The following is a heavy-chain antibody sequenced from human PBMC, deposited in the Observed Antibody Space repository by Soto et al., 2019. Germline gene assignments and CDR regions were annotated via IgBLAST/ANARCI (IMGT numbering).Heavy chain of an antibody. CDR3: ARDPEIVLVPAANYFDY. Sequence: ASVKVSCKASGYTFTSFYMHWVRQAPGQGLEWMGMINPSGGSTTYAQKFQGRVTMTRDTSTSTVSMELSSLKSEDTAVYYCARDPEIVLVPAANYFDYWGQGTLVTVSS. J-gene: IGHJ4*02. V-gene: IGHV1-46*03. D-gene: IGHD2-2*01. CDR1: GYTFTSFY. CDR2: INPSGGST.